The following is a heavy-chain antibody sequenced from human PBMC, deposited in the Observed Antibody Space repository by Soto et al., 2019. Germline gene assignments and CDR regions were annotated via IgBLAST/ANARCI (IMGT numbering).Heavy chain of an antibody. Sequence: QITLKESGPTLVKPTQTLTLTCTFSGFSLSTSGVGVGWIRQPPGKALEWLAIVYWDDSKRYSPTLKSRLPITKNTPKSQVVLKKPTMHPVDTATYYCPNKGGGDRILDYWGQGTLVTVSS. J-gene: IGHJ4*02. V-gene: IGHV2-5*02. CDR2: VYWDDSK. CDR1: GFSLSTSGVG. CDR3: PNKGGGDRILDY. D-gene: IGHD3-16*01.